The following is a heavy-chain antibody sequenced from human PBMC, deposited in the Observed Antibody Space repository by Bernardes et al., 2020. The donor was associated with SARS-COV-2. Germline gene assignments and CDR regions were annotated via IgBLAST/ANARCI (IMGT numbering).Heavy chain of an antibody. CDR2: ISISGAAT. V-gene: IGHV3-23*01. D-gene: IGHD3-9*01. J-gene: IGHJ4*02. Sequence: GGSRRLSVAASRFTGSAYSMTWVLPSPGEGLEWVSPISISGAATYCADSVKGRFTVSRDDSKNTLYLQMNSLRAEDSAEYYCARDPLRYIGWFGMDVWGQGTLVTVSS. CDR3: ARDPLRYIGWFGMDV. CDR1: RFTGSAYS.